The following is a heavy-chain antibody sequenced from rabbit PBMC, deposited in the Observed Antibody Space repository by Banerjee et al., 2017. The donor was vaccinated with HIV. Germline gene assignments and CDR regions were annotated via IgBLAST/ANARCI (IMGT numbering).Heavy chain of an antibody. CDR3: ARSNSGDYMGL. Sequence: QSLEESGGDLVKPGGTLTLSCKASGFIFSDNYAMCWVRQAPGKGLEWIACMGTSSGSTVYATWAKGRFTISRTSSTTVSLQMTSLTAADTATYFCARSNSGDYMGLWGPGTLVTVS. CDR1: GFIFSDNYA. D-gene: IGHD1-1*01. CDR2: MGTSSGST. J-gene: IGHJ4*01. V-gene: IGHV1S40*01.